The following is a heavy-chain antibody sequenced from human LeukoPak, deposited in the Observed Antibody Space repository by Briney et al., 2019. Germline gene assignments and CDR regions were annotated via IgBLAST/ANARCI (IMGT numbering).Heavy chain of an antibody. V-gene: IGHV4-38-2*01. D-gene: IGHD5-18*01. CDR3: ERERYSYGYNYYYMDV. CDR1: GFTFSDYY. CDR2: IYYSGST. Sequence: GSLRLSCAASGFTFSDYYMSWIRQAPGKGLEWIGTIYYSGSTYYNPSLKSRVTVSADTSKNQFSLKLSSVTAADTAVYYCERERYSYGYNYYYMDVWGKGTTVTISS. J-gene: IGHJ6*03.